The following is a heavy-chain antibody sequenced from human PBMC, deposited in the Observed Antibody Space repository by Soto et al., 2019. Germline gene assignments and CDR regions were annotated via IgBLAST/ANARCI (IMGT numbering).Heavy chain of an antibody. Sequence: GGSLRLSCAASGFTFSSYDMHWVRQATGKGLEWVSAIGTAGDTYYPGSVKGRFTISRENAKNSLYLQMNSLRAGDTAVYYCVASGYGQVHFDYWGQGTLVTVSS. D-gene: IGHD5-12*01. V-gene: IGHV3-13*01. CDR3: VASGYGQVHFDY. CDR2: IGTAGDT. J-gene: IGHJ4*02. CDR1: GFTFSSYD.